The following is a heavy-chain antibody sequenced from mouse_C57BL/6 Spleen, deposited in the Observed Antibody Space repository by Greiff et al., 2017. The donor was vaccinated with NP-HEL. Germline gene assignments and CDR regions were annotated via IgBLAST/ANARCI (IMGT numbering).Heavy chain of an antibody. D-gene: IGHD2-4*01. CDR3: ARNYDYDPYAMDY. V-gene: IGHV2-2*01. J-gene: IGHJ4*01. CDR2: IWSGGST. CDR1: GFSLTSYG. Sequence: VNLVESGPGLVQPSQSLSITCTVSGFSLTSYGVHWVRQSPGKGLEWLGVIWSGGSTDYNAAFISRLSISKDNSKSQVFFKMNSLQADDTAIYYCARNYDYDPYAMDYWGQGTSVTVSS.